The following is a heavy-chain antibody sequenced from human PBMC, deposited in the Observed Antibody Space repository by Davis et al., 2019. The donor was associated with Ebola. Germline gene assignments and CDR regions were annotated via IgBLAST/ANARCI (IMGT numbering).Heavy chain of an antibody. V-gene: IGHV4-59*01. CDR3: ARDRTWSRGGAFDY. D-gene: IGHD2-8*02. Sequence: MPSETLSLTCAVYGGSFSSYYWSWIRQPPGKGLEWIGHIYYSGSTTCNPSLKSRVTISVDTSKNQFSLKLSSVTAADTAVYSCARDRTWSRGGAFDYWGQGTLVTVSS. CDR2: IYYSGST. CDR1: GGSFSSYY. J-gene: IGHJ4*02.